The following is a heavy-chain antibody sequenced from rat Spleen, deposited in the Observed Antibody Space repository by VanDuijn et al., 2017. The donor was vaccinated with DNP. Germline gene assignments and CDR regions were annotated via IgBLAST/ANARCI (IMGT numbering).Heavy chain of an antibody. Sequence: EVQLQESGPGLVKPSQSLSLTCSVTGYSITTNYKWSWIRKFPGNGLEWMGYINSAGSTNYNPSLKSRFSITRDTSKNQFFLQVNSVATEDTATYYCAVQLGVFDYWGQGIMVIVSS. CDR2: INSAGST. CDR1: GYSITTNYK. V-gene: IGHV3-3*01. D-gene: IGHD5-1*01. J-gene: IGHJ2*01. CDR3: AVQLGVFDY.